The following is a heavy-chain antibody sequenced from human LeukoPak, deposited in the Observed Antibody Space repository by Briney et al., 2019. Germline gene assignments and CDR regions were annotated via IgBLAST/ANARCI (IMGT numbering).Heavy chain of an antibody. Sequence: SETLSLTCTVSGVSINSSIYYWGWIRQPPGKGLEWIGSIYYSGSTYYNPSLKSRVTISVDTSKNQFSLKLSSVTAADTAVYYCARDRDSYFDYWGQGTLVTVSS. CDR2: IYYSGST. CDR1: GVSINSSIYY. CDR3: ARDRDSYFDY. V-gene: IGHV4-39*07. D-gene: IGHD3-22*01. J-gene: IGHJ4*02.